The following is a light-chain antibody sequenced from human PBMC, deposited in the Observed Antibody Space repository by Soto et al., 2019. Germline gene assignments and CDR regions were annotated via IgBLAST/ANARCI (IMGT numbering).Light chain of an antibody. CDR3: QQLNSYPWT. Sequence: DIQLTQSPSFLSASVGDRVTTTCRASQGISSYLAWYQQKPGKAPKLLIYAASTLQSGVPSRFSGSGSGTEFTLTISSLQPEDFATYCCQQLNSYPWTFGQGTKVDIK. CDR2: AAS. CDR1: QGISSY. V-gene: IGKV1-9*01. J-gene: IGKJ1*01.